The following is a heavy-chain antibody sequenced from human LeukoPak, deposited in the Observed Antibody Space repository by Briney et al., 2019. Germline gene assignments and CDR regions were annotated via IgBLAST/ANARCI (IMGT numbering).Heavy chain of an antibody. J-gene: IGHJ4*02. Sequence: QPGGSLRLSCAASGFTFSSYEMNWVRQAPGKGLEWVSYISSSGGTIYYADSVKVRFTISRDNAKNSLYLQMNSLRAEDTAVYYCARAGYYYDSSGYWPSGDYWGQGTLVTVSS. CDR3: ARAGYYYDSSGYWPSGDY. V-gene: IGHV3-48*03. CDR2: ISSSGGTI. CDR1: GFTFSSYE. D-gene: IGHD3-22*01.